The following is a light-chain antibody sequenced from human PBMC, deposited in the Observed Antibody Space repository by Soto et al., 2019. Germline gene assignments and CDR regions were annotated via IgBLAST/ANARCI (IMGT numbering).Light chain of an antibody. CDR2: GAS. CDR1: QTISNY. V-gene: IGKV1-39*01. Sequence: DIQMTQSPSSLSAAVGDRFTITCRASQTISNYLNWYQQKSGKAPKVLIYGASRLQSGVPSRYSGSGVGTDFTLTISSLEPEDFAVYYCQQRSNSITFGQGTRLEI. J-gene: IGKJ5*01. CDR3: QQRSNSIT.